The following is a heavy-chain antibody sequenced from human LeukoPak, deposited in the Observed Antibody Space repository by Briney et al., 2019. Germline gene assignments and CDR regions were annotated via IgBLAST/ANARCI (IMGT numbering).Heavy chain of an antibody. V-gene: IGHV1-18*01. Sequence: ASVKVSCKASGYTLTNYAMSWVRQAPGQGLEWMGWISPYNGNTNYAQKLQGRVTMTTDTSTSTAYMELRSLTSDDTAVYYCARGGVTSVVDVWGKGTTVTISS. D-gene: IGHD4-23*01. CDR3: ARGGVTSVVDV. J-gene: IGHJ6*04. CDR1: GYTLTNYA. CDR2: ISPYNGNT.